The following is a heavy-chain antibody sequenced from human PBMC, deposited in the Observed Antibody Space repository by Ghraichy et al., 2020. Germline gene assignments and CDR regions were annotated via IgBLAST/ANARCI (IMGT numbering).Heavy chain of an antibody. Sequence: GGSLRLSCEASGFTFSSYSMNWVRQAPGKGLEWVSSISSTSSYIYYADSVKGRFTISRDNAKNSLYLQMNSLRAEDTAVYYCARGVFGSPYHFDHWGQGTLVTVSS. CDR3: ARGVFGSPYHFDH. J-gene: IGHJ4*02. D-gene: IGHD2-15*01. CDR2: ISSTSSYI. CDR1: GFTFSSYS. V-gene: IGHV3-21*06.